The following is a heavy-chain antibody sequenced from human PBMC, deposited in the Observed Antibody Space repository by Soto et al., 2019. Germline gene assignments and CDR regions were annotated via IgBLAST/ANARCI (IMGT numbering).Heavy chain of an antibody. CDR2: FGGDENYT. V-gene: IGHV3-74*01. J-gene: IGHJ6*02. Sequence: GGSLRLSCGAPGFSVKRYWMHWVRQAPGKGLVWLSRFGGDENYTDYADSVRGRFTISRDIAKNTIYLQMNSLRAEDTAVYYCGKGKELGVVRYGLDAWGQGTTVTV. CDR1: GFSVKRYW. CDR3: GKGKELGVVRYGLDA. D-gene: IGHD3-3*01.